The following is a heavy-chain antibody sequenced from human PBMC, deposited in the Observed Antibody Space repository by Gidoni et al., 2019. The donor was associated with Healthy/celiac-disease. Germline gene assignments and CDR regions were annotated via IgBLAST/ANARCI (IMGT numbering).Heavy chain of an antibody. V-gene: IGHV3-21*01. Sequence: VQLVESGGGLVKRGGSRRLSGAASGHTFSGYSMNWVRQAPGKGLEWVASISSSRSYIYYADSVKGRFTISRDNAKNSLYLQMNSLRSEDTAVYYCARGFDSSGYYSYWGQGTLVTVSS. D-gene: IGHD3-22*01. J-gene: IGHJ4*02. CDR2: ISSSRSYI. CDR1: GHTFSGYS. CDR3: ARGFDSSGYYSY.